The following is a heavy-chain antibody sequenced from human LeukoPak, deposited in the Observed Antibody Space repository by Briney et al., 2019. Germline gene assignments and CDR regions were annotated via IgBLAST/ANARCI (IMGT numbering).Heavy chain of an antibody. CDR1: GFTFSSYS. Sequence: GGSLRLSCAASGFTFSSYSMNWVRQAPGKGLEWVSSISSSSSYIYYADSVKGRFTISRDNAKNSLYLQMNSLRAEDTAVYYCAQGRLSGRYYYYSMDVWGQGTTVTVSS. CDR2: ISSSSSYI. D-gene: IGHD3-10*01. V-gene: IGHV3-21*01. J-gene: IGHJ6*02. CDR3: AQGRLSGRYYYYSMDV.